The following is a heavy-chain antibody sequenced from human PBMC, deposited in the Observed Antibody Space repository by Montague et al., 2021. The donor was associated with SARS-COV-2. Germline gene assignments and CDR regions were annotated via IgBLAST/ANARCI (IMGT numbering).Heavy chain of an antibody. CDR3: ASAERGSCGDGNCYQYFFNY. V-gene: IGHV6-1*01. J-gene: IGHJ4*02. CDR2: TYYRSEWYS. CDR1: GDSVSTNSGT. Sequence: CAISGDSVSTNSGTWNWVRLSPSRGLEWLGRTYYRSEWYSDYSVSVKSRISINPDTSRNQFSLQLNSVTPEDTAVYYCASAERGSCGDGNCYQYFFNYWGQGTLVTVSS. D-gene: IGHD2-15*01.